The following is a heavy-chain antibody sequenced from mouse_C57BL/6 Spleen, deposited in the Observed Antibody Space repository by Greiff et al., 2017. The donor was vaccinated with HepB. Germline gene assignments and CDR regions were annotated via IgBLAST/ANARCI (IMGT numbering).Heavy chain of an antibody. V-gene: IGHV1-55*01. CDR3: ARSLYYFDY. J-gene: IGHJ2*01. CDR2: IYPGSGST. CDR1: GYTFTSYW. Sequence: VQLQQSGAELVKPGASVKMSCKASGYTFTSYWITWVKQRPGQGLEWIGDIYPGSGSTNYNEKFKSKATLTVDTSSSTAYMQLSSLTSEDAAVYNWARSLYYFDYWGQGTTLTVSS. D-gene: IGHD1-1*02.